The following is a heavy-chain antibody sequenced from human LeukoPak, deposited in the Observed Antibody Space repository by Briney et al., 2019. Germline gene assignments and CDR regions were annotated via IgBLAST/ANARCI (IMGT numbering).Heavy chain of an antibody. CDR1: GFTVSSNY. V-gene: IGHV3-53*01. CDR2: IYSGGST. CDR3: AKFRRDIVVVPAAYFDY. J-gene: IGHJ4*02. Sequence: PGGSLRLSCAASGFTVSSNYMSWVRQAPGKGLEWVSVIYSGGSTYYADSVKGRFTISRDNSKNTLYLQMNSLRAEDTAVYYCAKFRRDIVVVPAAYFDYWGQGTLVTVSS. D-gene: IGHD2-2*01.